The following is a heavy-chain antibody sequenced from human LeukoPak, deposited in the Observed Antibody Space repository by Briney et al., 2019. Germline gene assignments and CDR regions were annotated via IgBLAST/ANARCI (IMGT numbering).Heavy chain of an antibody. V-gene: IGHV1-69*05. J-gene: IGHJ4*02. CDR1: GGTFSSYA. CDR3: ARYGDTQLAFDY. D-gene: IGHD5-18*01. Sequence: ASVKVSCKASGGTFSSYAISWVRQAPGHGLEWMGRIIPIFGTANYAQKFQGRVTITTDESTSTAYMELSSLRPEDTAVYCCARYGDTQLAFDYWGQGTLVTVSS. CDR2: IIPIFGTA.